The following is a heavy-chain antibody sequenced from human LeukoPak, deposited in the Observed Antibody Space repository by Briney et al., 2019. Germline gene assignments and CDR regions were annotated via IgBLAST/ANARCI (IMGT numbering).Heavy chain of an antibody. CDR2: ISGSGGST. D-gene: IGHD3-10*01. CDR3: AKILSGSGSSPSDYFDY. J-gene: IGHJ4*02. CDR1: GFTFSSYA. V-gene: IGHV3-23*01. Sequence: GGSLRLSCAASGFTFSSYAMSWVRQAPGKGLEWVSAISGSGGSTYYADSVKGRFTISRDNSKNTLYLQMNSLRAEDTAVYYCAKILSGSGSSPSDYFDYWGQGTLVTVSS.